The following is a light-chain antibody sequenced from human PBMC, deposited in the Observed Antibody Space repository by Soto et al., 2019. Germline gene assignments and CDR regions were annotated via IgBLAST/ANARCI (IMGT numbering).Light chain of an antibody. CDR3: HLYGYPPNT. J-gene: IGKJ2*01. Sequence: EIVLTQSPGTLSLSPGKRATLSCRASRSVSSRYLAWYQQKPGQAPRLLIYGASSRATGIPDRFSGSGSGTDFTLTITGLESEDSAVYHFHLYGYPPNTFGQGTKLEIK. V-gene: IGKV3-20*01. CDR2: GAS. CDR1: RSVSSRY.